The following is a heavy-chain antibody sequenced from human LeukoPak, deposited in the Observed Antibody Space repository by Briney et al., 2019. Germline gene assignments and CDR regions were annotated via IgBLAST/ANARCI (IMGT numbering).Heavy chain of an antibody. V-gene: IGHV3-23*01. CDR2: ISGGGETT. CDR1: GFTFNNYA. CDR3: ARDYADYVGYFFFDY. D-gene: IGHD4-17*01. J-gene: IGHJ6*04. Sequence: GGSLRLSCAASGFTFNNYAMNWVRQAPGKGLEWVSSISGGGETTYYADSAKGRFTISRDNSQNTLYLQMNSLRAEDTAVYYCARDYADYVGYFFFDYWGKGTTVTVSS.